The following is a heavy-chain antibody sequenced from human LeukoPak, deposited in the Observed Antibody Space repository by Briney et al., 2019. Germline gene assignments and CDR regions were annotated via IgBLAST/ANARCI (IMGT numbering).Heavy chain of an antibody. J-gene: IGHJ4*02. V-gene: IGHV4-34*01. D-gene: IGHD5-12*01. CDR3: ARGYSGYGNDY. CDR2: VHQSGSS. Sequence: SETLSLTCAVYGGSFSGYYWSWIRQSPGRGLEWIGEVHQSGSSDYNSSLKSRVTISVDTSKNQFSLKLSSVTAADTAVYYCARGYSGYGNDYWGQGTLVTVSS. CDR1: GGSFSGYY.